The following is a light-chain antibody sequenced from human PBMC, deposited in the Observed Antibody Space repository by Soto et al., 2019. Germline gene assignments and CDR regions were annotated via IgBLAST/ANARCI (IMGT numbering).Light chain of an antibody. V-gene: IGLV2-8*01. J-gene: IGLJ1*01. Sequence: QSVLTQPPSASGSPGQSVTISCTGTSSDVGFFNYVSWYQHHPGKVPRFLIYEVDKRPSGVPDRFSGSKSGNTAYLTISGLQVEDEADYFCSSFGDGSSSVFGTGTKVTVL. CDR2: EVD. CDR3: SSFGDGSSSV. CDR1: SSDVGFFNY.